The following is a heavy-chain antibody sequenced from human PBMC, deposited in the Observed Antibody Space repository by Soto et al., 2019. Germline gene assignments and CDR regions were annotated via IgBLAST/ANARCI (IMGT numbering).Heavy chain of an antibody. CDR1: GYTFTRYA. CDR3: ASSNIVAAPYGVDV. Sequence: QVQLVQSGAEVKKPGASVKVSCKASGYTFTRYAMHWVRQAPGQRLEWMGWINAGNGNTKYSQKFQGRVTITRDTPXSTAYMELSSLRSEDTAVYYCASSNIVAAPYGVDVWGQGTTVTVSS. V-gene: IGHV1-3*01. D-gene: IGHD6-13*01. J-gene: IGHJ6*02. CDR2: INAGNGNT.